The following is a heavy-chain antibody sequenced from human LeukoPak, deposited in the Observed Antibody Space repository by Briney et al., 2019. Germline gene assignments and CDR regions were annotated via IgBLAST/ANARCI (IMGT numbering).Heavy chain of an antibody. CDR3: ARELGSGSYRARSSDAFDI. J-gene: IGHJ3*02. V-gene: IGHV3-30*04. CDR2: ISYDGSNK. D-gene: IGHD3-10*01. CDR1: GFTFSSYA. Sequence: GRSLRLSCAASGFTFSSYAMHWARQAPGKGLEGVAVISYDGSNKYYADSVKGRFTISRDNSKNTLYLQMNSLRAEDTAVYYCARELGSGSYRARSSDAFDIWGQGTMVTVSS.